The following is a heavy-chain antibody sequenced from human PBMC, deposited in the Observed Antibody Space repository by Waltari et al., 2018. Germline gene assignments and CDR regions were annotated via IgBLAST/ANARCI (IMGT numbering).Heavy chain of an antibody. CDR1: GGSFSGYY. CDR2: INHSGST. D-gene: IGHD2-15*01. V-gene: IGHV4-34*01. Sequence: QVQLQQWGAGLLQPSETLSLTCAVYGGSFSGYYWSWIRQPPGKGLEWIGEINHSGSTNYNPSLKSRVTISVDTSKNQFSLKLSSVTAADTAVYYCARVYCSGGSCWGWFDPWGQGTLVTVSS. J-gene: IGHJ5*02. CDR3: ARVYCSGGSCWGWFDP.